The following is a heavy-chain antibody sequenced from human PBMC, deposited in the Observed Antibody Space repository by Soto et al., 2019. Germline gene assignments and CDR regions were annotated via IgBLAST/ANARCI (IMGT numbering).Heavy chain of an antibody. D-gene: IGHD2-2*01. J-gene: IGHJ6*03. CDR3: ARALVPAATYYYYYYMDV. Sequence: GASVKVSCKASGGTFSSYTISWVRQAPGQGLEWMGRIIPILGIANYAQKFQGRVTITADKSTSTAYMELSSLRSEDTAVYYCARALVPAATYYYYYYMDVWGKGTTVTVSS. CDR2: IIPILGIA. CDR1: GGTFSSYT. V-gene: IGHV1-69*02.